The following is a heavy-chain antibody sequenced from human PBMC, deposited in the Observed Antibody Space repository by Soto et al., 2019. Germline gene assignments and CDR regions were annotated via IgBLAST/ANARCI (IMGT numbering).Heavy chain of an antibody. V-gene: IGHV3-23*01. CDR1: GFTFSSYA. J-gene: IGHJ6*02. D-gene: IGHD6-19*01. CDR3: AFDHTSGSLQYYYGLDV. Sequence: GGSLRLSCAASGFTFSSYAMSWVRQAPGKGLEWVSGISGTGRSTYYADSVKGRFSVSRDNSRNTVDLQMSSLRADDTALYFFAFDHTSGSLQYYYGLDVWGQGTTVTVSS. CDR2: ISGTGRST.